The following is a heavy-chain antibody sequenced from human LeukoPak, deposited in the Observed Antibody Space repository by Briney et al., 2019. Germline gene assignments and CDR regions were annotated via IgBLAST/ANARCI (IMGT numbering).Heavy chain of an antibody. CDR3: ARVDCSGGSCYPAWDAFDI. D-gene: IGHD2-15*01. CDR1: GFTFSDYY. Sequence: PGGSLTLSCAASGFTFSDYYMSWIRQAPGKGLEWVSYISSSGCTIYYADSVKGRFTISRDNAKNSLYLQMNSQRAEDEAVYYCARVDCSGGSCYPAWDAFDIWGQGTMVTVSS. J-gene: IGHJ3*02. CDR2: ISSSGCTI. V-gene: IGHV3-11*04.